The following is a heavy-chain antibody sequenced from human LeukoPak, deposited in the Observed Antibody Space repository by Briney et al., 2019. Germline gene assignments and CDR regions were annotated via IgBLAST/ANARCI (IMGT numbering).Heavy chain of an antibody. J-gene: IGHJ5*02. Sequence: GGSLRLSCAVSGFSFNAYAMHWVRQAPGKGLEWVAVISHDGSSENYADSVKGRFTISRDNSKNTLFLQMNGLRLEDTALYFCARPGGFCSGSTCYSGWDWFEPWGQGTLVTVSS. CDR1: GFSFNAYA. V-gene: IGHV3-30-3*01. D-gene: IGHD2-15*01. CDR3: ARPGGFCSGSTCYSGWDWFEP. CDR2: ISHDGSSE.